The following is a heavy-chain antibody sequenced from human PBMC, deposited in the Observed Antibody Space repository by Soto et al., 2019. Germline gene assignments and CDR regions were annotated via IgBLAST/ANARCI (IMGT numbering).Heavy chain of an antibody. CDR2: IKQDGSEK. Sequence: EVQLVESGGGLVQPGGSLRLSCAASGFSFSTYWMSWVRQAPGKGLEWVANIKQDGSEKYYVDFVKGRFTISRDNARSSLYLNMLSLRAEDTDVYYCARDLVVAAAGRGYYFDNGMDVWGQGTTVTVSS. CDR3: ARDLVVAAAGRGYYFDNGMDV. D-gene: IGHD6-13*01. V-gene: IGHV3-7*03. CDR1: GFSFSTYW. J-gene: IGHJ6*02.